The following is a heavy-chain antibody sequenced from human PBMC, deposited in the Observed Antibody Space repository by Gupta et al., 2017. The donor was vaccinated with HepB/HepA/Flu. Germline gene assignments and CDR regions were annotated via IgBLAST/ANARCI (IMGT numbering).Heavy chain of an antibody. CDR1: GFTFSSYS. Sequence: EVQLVESGGGLVQPGGSLRLSCAASGFTFSSYSMNWVRQAPGKGLEWVSYISSSSSTIYYADSVKGRFTISRDNAKNSLYLQMNSLRDEDTAVYYCAISRTRVYCSSTSCPLDYWGQGTLVTVSS. J-gene: IGHJ4*02. D-gene: IGHD2-2*01. CDR2: ISSSSSTI. V-gene: IGHV3-48*02. CDR3: AISRTRVYCSSTSCPLDY.